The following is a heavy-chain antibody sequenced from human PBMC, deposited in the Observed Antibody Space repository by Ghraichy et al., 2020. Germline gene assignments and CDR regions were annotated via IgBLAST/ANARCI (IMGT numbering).Heavy chain of an antibody. CDR3: AKDMAPAVAAPGGIYYYYYMDV. V-gene: IGHV3-23*01. Sequence: GESLNISCAASGFTFSSYAMSWVRQAPGKGLEWVSAISGSGGSTYYADSVKGRFTISRDNSKNTLYLQMNSLRAEDTAVYYCAKDMAPAVAAPGGIYYYYYMDVWGKGTTVTVSS. J-gene: IGHJ6*03. CDR1: GFTFSSYA. D-gene: IGHD6-19*01. CDR2: ISGSGGST.